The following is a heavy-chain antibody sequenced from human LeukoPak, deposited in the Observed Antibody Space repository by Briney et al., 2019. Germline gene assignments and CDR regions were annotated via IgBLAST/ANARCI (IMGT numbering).Heavy chain of an antibody. J-gene: IGHJ5*02. V-gene: IGHV3-33*01. D-gene: IGHD6-19*01. Sequence: PGGSLRLSCAASGFTFSSYGMHWVRQAPGKGLEWVAVIWYDGSNKYYADSVKGRFTISRDTSKNTLYLQMNSLRAEDTAVYYCARDSLHSSGWYNWFDPWGQGTLVTVSS. CDR3: ARDSLHSSGWYNWFDP. CDR2: IWYDGSNK. CDR1: GFTFSSYG.